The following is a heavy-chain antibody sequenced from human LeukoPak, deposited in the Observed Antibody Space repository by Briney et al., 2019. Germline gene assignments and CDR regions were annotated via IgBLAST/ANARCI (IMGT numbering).Heavy chain of an antibody. V-gene: IGHV1-24*01. Sequence: GASVKVSCKVSGYTLTKLSIHWVRQAPGKGLQWMGGFDHEDGDAIYAQKFQGRVTMTRNTSISTAYMELSSLRSEDTAVDYCARMSYYDSSGDNWFDPWGQGTLVTVSS. CDR3: ARMSYYDSSGDNWFDP. CDR2: FDHEDGDA. D-gene: IGHD3-22*01. CDR1: GYTLTKLS. J-gene: IGHJ5*02.